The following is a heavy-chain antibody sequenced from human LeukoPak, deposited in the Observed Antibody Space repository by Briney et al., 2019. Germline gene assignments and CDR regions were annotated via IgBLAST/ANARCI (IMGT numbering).Heavy chain of an antibody. V-gene: IGHV1-18*01. CDR1: GYTFTNFG. CDR2: ISANNGDT. Sequence: ASVTVSCKASGYTFTNFGISWVPQAPGQGLEWMGWISANNGDTKYSQTFQGRVAMTTDTSTSTAYMELRSLRSDDTAVYYCARDPRDYWGQGTLVTVSS. CDR3: ARDPRDY. J-gene: IGHJ4*02.